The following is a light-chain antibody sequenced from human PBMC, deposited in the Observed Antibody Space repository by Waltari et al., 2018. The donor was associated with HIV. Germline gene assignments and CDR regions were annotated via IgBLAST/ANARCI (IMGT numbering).Light chain of an antibody. Sequence: DIVLTQSPESLAVSLGARATITCTSSQSVFYSSNNKNYLSWYQQKPGQPPKLIIYWASSRQSGVPDRFSGSGSGTDFTLTISSLQAKDVAVYFCQQTYTIPPTFGGGTKVEIK. J-gene: IGKJ4*01. V-gene: IGKV4-1*01. CDR1: QSVFYSSNNKNY. CDR3: QQTYTIPPT. CDR2: WAS.